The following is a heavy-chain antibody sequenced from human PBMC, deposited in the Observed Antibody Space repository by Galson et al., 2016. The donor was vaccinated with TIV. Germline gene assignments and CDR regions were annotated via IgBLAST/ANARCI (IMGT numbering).Heavy chain of an antibody. V-gene: IGHV3-30*04. D-gene: IGHD1-26*01. CDR3: ARDKYVEATWGSGDFDY. CDR2: ISFDGSNK. CDR1: GFTFRSYS. J-gene: IGHJ4*02. Sequence: SLRLSCAGSGFTFRSYSIHWVRQAPGKGLEWVAVISFDGSNKYYADSVKGRFTISRDNSKNTLYLQMDSLRGEDTAVYYCARDKYVEATWGSGDFDYWGQGTLVTVSS.